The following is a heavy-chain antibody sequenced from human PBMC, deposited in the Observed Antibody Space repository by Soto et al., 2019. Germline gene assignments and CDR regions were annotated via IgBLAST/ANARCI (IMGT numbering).Heavy chain of an antibody. CDR1: GGTFSSYA. V-gene: IGHV1-69*13. J-gene: IGHJ6*02. CDR2: IIPIFGTA. D-gene: IGHD3-3*01. CDR3: ARGRVEWLDYYYYYYGMDV. Sequence: SVKVSCKASGGTFSSYAISWVRQAPGQGLEWMGGIIPIFGTANYAQKFQGRVTITADESTSTAYMELSSLRSEDTAVYYCARGRVEWLDYYYYYYGMDVWGQGTTVTVS.